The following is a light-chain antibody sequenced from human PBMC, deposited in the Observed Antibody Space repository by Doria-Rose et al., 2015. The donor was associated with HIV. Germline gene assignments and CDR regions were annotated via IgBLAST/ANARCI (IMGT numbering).Light chain of an antibody. J-gene: IGKJ1*01. CDR2: DGS. Sequence: EIVLTQSPGTLSLSPAERATLSCSASQSFSSTYLAWYQQKPGQAPSLLIYDGSTRATGIPDRFSASGSETDFTLTINRLEPEDFALYYCHQYGTSWTFGQGTKVEI. CDR1: QSFSSTY. CDR3: HQYGTSWT. V-gene: IGKV3-20*01.